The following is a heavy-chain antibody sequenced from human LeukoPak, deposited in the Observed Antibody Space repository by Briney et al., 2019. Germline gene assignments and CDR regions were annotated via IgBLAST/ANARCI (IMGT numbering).Heavy chain of an antibody. CDR3: AKTVVVITFRFDS. V-gene: IGHV3-23*01. CDR1: GFSFNDYV. J-gene: IGHJ4*02. D-gene: IGHD2-21*01. Sequence: GGSLRLSCAASGFSFNDYVMSWVRQAPGKGLEWVSAISGDGARTYYADSVKGRFTISRDNSKNTLDLQMNSLRAEDTAIYYCAKTVVVITFRFDSWGQGSLVTVSS. CDR2: ISGDGART.